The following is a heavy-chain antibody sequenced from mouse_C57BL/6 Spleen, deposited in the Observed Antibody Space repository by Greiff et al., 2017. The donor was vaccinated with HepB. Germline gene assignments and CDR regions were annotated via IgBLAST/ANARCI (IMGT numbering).Heavy chain of an antibody. CDR1: GYTFTSYW. D-gene: IGHD1-1*02. CDR3: ARSGGYYAMDY. Sequence: QVQLQQPGAELVRPGPSVKLSCKASGYTFTSYWMHWVKQRPGQGLEWIGVIDPSDSYTNYNQKFKGKATLTVDTSSSTAYMQLSSLTSEDSAVYYCARSGGYYAMDYWGQGTSVTVSS. J-gene: IGHJ4*01. CDR2: IDPSDSYT. V-gene: IGHV1-59*01.